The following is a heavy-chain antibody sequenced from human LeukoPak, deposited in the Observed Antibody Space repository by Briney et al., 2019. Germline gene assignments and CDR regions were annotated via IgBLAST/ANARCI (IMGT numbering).Heavy chain of an antibody. CDR2: ISGSGGST. V-gene: IGHV3-23*01. J-gene: IGHJ4*02. D-gene: IGHD6-19*01. CDR1: GFTFSSYS. Sequence: GGSLRLSCAASGFTFSSYSMNWVRQAPGKGLEWVSAISGSGGSTYYADSVKGRFTISRDNSKNTLYLQMNSLRAEDTAVYYCAKGIRDLIAVAGAYFDYWGQGTLVTVSS. CDR3: AKGIRDLIAVAGAYFDY.